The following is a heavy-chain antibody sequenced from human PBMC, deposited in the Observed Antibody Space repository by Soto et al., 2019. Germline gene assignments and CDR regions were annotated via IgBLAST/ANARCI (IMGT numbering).Heavy chain of an antibody. CDR2: ISDDGIGK. CDR1: GFIFSSYG. D-gene: IGHD3-16*02. V-gene: IGHV3-30*18. J-gene: IGHJ4*02. Sequence: QVQLVESGGGVVQPGRSLRLSCAASGFIFSSYGMHWVRQAPGKGLEWVAVISDDGIGKFYAESVRGRFTISRDNSMSTLYLQMKSLRAEDTAVYYCAKDMDEKLWGSHRLDYWGQGTLATVSP. CDR3: AKDMDEKLWGSHRLDY.